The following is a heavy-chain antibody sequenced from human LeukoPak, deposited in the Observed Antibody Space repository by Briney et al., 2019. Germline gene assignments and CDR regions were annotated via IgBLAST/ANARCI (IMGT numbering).Heavy chain of an antibody. Sequence: PSETLSLTCAVYGGSFSGYYWSWIRQPPGKGLEWIGEINHSGSTNYNPSLKSRVTISVDTSKNQFSLKLSSVTAADTAVYYCARGGYCSGGSCRNFYYWGQGTLVTVSS. V-gene: IGHV4-34*01. CDR1: GGSFSGYY. CDR3: ARGGYCSGGSCRNFYY. J-gene: IGHJ4*02. D-gene: IGHD2-15*01. CDR2: INHSGST.